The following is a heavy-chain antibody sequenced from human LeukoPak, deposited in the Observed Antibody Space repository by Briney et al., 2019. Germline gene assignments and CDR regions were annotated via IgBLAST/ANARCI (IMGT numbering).Heavy chain of an antibody. J-gene: IGHJ4*02. V-gene: IGHV6-1*01. CDR2: AYYRSQWYN. CDR1: GDSVSSNSGA. CDR3: ARDQGIAAAGTIDY. Sequence: SQTLSLTCAIFGDSVSSNSGAWNWIRQSPSRGLEWLGRAYYRSQWYNDYAFSVKGRIAINADTSKNHFSLQLNSVTPEDTAVYYCARDQGIAAAGTIDYWGQGTLVTVSS. D-gene: IGHD6-13*01.